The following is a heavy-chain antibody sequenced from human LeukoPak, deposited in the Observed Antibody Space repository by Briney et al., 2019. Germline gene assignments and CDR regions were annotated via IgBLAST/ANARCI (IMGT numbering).Heavy chain of an antibody. CDR2: IYYTGST. CDR3: ARLSTVTTSFDY. Sequence: SETLSLTCTVSSGSIGSYYWSWIRQPPGKGLEWIGYIYYTGSTDYNPSLKSRVTILVDRSKNQFSLKLSSLTAADTAVYYCARLSTVTTSFDYWGQGTLVTVSS. D-gene: IGHD4-17*01. V-gene: IGHV4-59*01. CDR1: SGSIGSYY. J-gene: IGHJ4*02.